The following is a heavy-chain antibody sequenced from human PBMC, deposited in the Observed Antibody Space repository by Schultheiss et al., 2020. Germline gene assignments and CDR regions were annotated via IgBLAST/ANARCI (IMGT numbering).Heavy chain of an antibody. J-gene: IGHJ1*01. CDR3: AKRSLPDYYDSSGYPEYFQH. CDR2: ISGSGGST. CDR1: GFTFSSYA. D-gene: IGHD3-22*01. V-gene: IGHV3-23*01. Sequence: GGSLRLSCAASGFTFSSYAMSWVRQAPGKGLEWVSAISGSGGSTYYADSVKGRFTISRDNSKNTLYLQMNSLRAEDTAVYYCAKRSLPDYYDSSGYPEYFQHWGQGTLVTVSS.